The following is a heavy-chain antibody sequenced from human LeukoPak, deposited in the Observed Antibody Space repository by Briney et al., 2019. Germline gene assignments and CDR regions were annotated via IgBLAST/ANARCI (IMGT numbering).Heavy chain of an antibody. CDR3: ARVRGSSWYLDY. CDR1: GFTFSNYA. D-gene: IGHD6-13*01. V-gene: IGHV3-48*02. CDR2: ISTSGSTI. J-gene: IGHJ4*02. Sequence: PGGSLRLSCAASGFTFSNYAMNWVRQAPGKGLKWVSFISTSGSTIYYADSVKGRFTISRDNAKNSLYLQMNSLRDEDTAVYYCARVRGSSWYLDYWGQGTLVTVSS.